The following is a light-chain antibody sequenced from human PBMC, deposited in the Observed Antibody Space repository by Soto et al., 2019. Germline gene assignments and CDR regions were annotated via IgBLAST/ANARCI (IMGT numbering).Light chain of an antibody. CDR2: EAS. CDR1: QTVFGS. CDR3: HQRQRWPRT. V-gene: IGKV3-11*01. J-gene: IGKJ1*01. Sequence: SVLTQSPATLSSSPGERAPLSCGARQTVFGSLSCYQHKPVQAPRLIIYEASNRAAGIPARFSGSGSGTDFTLTITSHEPEDFAFYYCHQRQRWPRTFGQGTKV.